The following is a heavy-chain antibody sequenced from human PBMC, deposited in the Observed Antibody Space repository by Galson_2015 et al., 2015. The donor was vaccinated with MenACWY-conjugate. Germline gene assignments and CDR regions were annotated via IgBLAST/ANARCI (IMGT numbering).Heavy chain of an antibody. Sequence: SVKVSCKASGYTLINSGFSWVRQAPGQGLECVGWISALNGNTNYAQNFQGRVTMTTDTSTSTAYMELRSLRSDDTAVYYCARAPLTGYPPFDYWGQGTLVTVSS. J-gene: IGHJ4*02. D-gene: IGHD3-9*01. V-gene: IGHV1-18*01. CDR3: ARAPLTGYPPFDY. CDR2: ISALNGNT. CDR1: GYTLINSG.